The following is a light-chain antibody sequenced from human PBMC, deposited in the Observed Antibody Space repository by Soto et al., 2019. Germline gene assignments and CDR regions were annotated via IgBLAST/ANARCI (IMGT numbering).Light chain of an antibody. CDR3: QQYDTSPPLYT. Sequence: EIVLTQSPVTLSLSPGERATLSCRASQSVDSTYLAWYQQKPGQAPRLLIYAASSRAAGIPDRFSGSGSGTDFTLTISRLEPEDFAVYYCQQYDTSPPLYTFGQGTKLEIK. J-gene: IGKJ2*01. V-gene: IGKV3-20*01. CDR1: QSVDSTY. CDR2: AAS.